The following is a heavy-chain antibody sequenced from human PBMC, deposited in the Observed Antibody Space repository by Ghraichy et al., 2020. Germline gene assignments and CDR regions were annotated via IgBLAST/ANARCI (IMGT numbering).Heavy chain of an antibody. CDR2: MYYSGST. CDR3: ARRVTTVTTTWFDP. Sequence: SETLSLTCTVSGDSISSSGYYWDWIRQPPGKGLEWIASMYYSGSTYYNPSLKSRATKSIDTSKNQFSLNLNSVTAADTAVYYCARRVTTVTTTWFDPWGQGTLVTVSS. CDR1: GDSISSSGYY. D-gene: IGHD4-17*01. J-gene: IGHJ5*02. V-gene: IGHV4-39*01.